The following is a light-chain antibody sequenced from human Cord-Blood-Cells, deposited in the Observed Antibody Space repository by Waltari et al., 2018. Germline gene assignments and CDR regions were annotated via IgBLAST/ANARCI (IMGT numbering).Light chain of an antibody. V-gene: IGLV2-18*02. CDR3: SSYTSSSLRG. Sequence: QSALTPPPSVSGSPGQPATISCPGTSSDVGSYNRVSRYKQPPGTAPKLMIYKVRNRPSGVPARFSGSKSVNPASLTISGLQAEGEADYNSSSYTSSSLRGFAGGTRLTVL. CDR2: KVR. CDR1: SSDVGSYNR. J-gene: IGLJ2*01.